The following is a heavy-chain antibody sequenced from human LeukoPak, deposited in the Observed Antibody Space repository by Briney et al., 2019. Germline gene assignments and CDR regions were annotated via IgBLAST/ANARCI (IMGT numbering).Heavy chain of an antibody. V-gene: IGHV3-30*02. CDR2: IRYDGTDK. CDR1: GFTFSSYA. J-gene: IGHJ4*02. CDR3: ATALDYDDSRDY. Sequence: GGSLRLSCVASGFTFSSYAMSWVRQAPGKGLEWVAFIRYDGTDKYYADSVKGRFTISRDNAKNSLSLQMNSLRAEDTAVYYCATALDYDDSRDYWGQGTLVTVSS. D-gene: IGHD4-17*01.